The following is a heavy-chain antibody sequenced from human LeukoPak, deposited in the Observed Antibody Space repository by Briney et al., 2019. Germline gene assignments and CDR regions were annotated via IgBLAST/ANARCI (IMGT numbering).Heavy chain of an antibody. CDR2: ISGSGGST. V-gene: IGHV3-23*01. D-gene: IGHD5-24*01. Sequence: PGGSLRLSCAASGFTFSSFAMSWVRQAPGKGLEWVSTISGSGGSTYYADSVKGRSTISRDNSKNTLYLQMNSLRAEDTAVYYCAKFREALYYFDYWGQGTLVTVSS. CDR1: GFTFSSFA. J-gene: IGHJ4*02. CDR3: AKFREALYYFDY.